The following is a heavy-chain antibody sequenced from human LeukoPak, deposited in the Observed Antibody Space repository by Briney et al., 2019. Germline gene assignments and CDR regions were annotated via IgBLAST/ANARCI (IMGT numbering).Heavy chain of an antibody. CDR2: ISGSGGST. CDR1: GFTFSSYA. V-gene: IGHV3-23*01. CDR3: AKSPSYSYHPKGVPWFDP. D-gene: IGHD5-18*01. J-gene: IGHJ5*02. Sequence: PGGSLRLSCAASGFTFSSYAMSWVRQAPGKGLEWVSAISGSGGSTYYADSVKGRFTISRDNSKNTLYLQMNSLRAEDTAVYYCAKSPSYSYHPKGVPWFDPWGQGTLVTVSS.